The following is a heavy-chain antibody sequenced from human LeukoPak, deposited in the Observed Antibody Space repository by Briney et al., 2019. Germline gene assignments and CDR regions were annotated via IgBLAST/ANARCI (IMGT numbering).Heavy chain of an antibody. V-gene: IGHV3-53*04. J-gene: IGHJ4*02. D-gene: IGHD3-22*01. CDR2: IYSGGST. CDR1: GFTFNNYA. CDR3: ASRTYYYDSSGYYFDY. Sequence: GGSLRLSCAASGFTFNNYAMSWVRQAPGKGLEWVSVIYSGGSTYYADSVKGRFTISRHNSKNTLYLQMNSLRAEDTAVYYCASRTYYYDSSGYYFDYWGQGTLVTVSS.